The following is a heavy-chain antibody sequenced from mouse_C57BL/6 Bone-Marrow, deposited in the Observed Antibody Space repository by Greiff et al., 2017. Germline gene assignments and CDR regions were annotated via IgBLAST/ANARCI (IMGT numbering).Heavy chain of an antibody. CDR3: ARGSYSNYPFAY. V-gene: IGHV1-77*01. J-gene: IGHJ3*01. Sequence: QVQLQQSGAELVKPGASVTISCKASGYTFTDSYINWVKQRPGQGLAWIGKIGPGSGSTYYNEKFKGKATLTADKSSSTAYMQLSILTSEDSAVYFCARGSYSNYPFAYWGQGTLVTVSA. CDR1: GYTFTDSY. CDR2: IGPGSGST. D-gene: IGHD2-5*01.